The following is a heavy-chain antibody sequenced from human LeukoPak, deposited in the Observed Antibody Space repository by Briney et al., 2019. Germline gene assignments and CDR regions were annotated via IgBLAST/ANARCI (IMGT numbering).Heavy chain of an antibody. CDR3: ARGPIQLWIHNAMDV. D-gene: IGHD5-18*01. J-gene: IGHJ6*02. CDR1: GFTFGDHA. V-gene: IGHV3-49*04. CDR2: IRSKAYRGTT. Sequence: GGSLRLSRTGSGFTFGDHAMSWVRQAPGTGLEWVGFIRSKAYRGTTEYAASVKGRFSISRDDSASIAYLQMNSLKTEDTAVYYCARGPIQLWIHNAMDVWGQGTTVTVSS.